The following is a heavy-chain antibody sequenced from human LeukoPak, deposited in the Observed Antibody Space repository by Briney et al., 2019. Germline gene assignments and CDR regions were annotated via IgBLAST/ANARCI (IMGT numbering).Heavy chain of an antibody. CDR2: IYYSGST. V-gene: IGHV4-59*01. D-gene: IGHD3-3*01. CDR1: GGSISSYY. J-gene: IGHJ4*02. Sequence: PSETLSLTCTVSGGSISSYYWSWIRQPPGKGLEWIGYIYYSGSTNYNPSLKSRVTISVDTSKNQFSLKLSSVTAADTAVYYCAREMDFSAHITDWGQGTLVTVSS. CDR3: AREMDFSAHITD.